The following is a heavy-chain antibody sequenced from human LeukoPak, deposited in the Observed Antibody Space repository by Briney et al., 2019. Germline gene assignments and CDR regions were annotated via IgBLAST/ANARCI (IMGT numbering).Heavy chain of an antibody. Sequence: GASLKISCKGSGYSFTSYWIGWVRPMPGKGLEWMGIIYPGDSDTRYSPSFQGQVTISADKSISTAYLQWSSLKASDTAMYYCARPYYYGSGSYYFDYWGQGTLVTVSS. D-gene: IGHD3-10*01. CDR3: ARPYYYGSGSYYFDY. V-gene: IGHV5-51*01. CDR2: IYPGDSDT. CDR1: GYSFTSYW. J-gene: IGHJ4*02.